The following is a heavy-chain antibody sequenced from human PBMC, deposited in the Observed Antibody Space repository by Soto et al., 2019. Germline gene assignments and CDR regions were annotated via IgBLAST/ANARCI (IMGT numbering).Heavy chain of an antibody. J-gene: IGHJ1*01. CDR2: IYYSGST. CDR3: ARGNYYDSSGYYPPYFQR. D-gene: IGHD3-22*01. CDR1: GGSVSSGSYY. V-gene: IGHV4-61*01. Sequence: SETLSLTCTVSGGSVSSGSYYWSWIRQPPGKGLEWIGYIYYSGSTNYNPSLKSRVTISVDTSKNQFSLKLSSVTAADTAVYYCARGNYYDSSGYYPPYFQRWGQGTLVTVSS.